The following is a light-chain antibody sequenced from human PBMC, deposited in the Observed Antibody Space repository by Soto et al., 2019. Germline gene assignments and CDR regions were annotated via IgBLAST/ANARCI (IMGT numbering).Light chain of an antibody. CDR2: GAS. J-gene: IGKJ2*01. V-gene: IGKV3-15*01. CDR3: QQYHNWPPYT. Sequence: EIVMTQSPATLSVSPGERATLSCRASQSVSTNLAWYQQKPGQAPRLLMYGASTRATGIPARFSGSGSGTEFTLTISSLQSEDLAVYYCQQYHNWPPYTFGQGTKLEIE. CDR1: QSVSTN.